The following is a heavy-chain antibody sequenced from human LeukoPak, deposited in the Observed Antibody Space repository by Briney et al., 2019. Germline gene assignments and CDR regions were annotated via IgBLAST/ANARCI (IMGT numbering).Heavy chain of an antibody. CDR2: ISWNSGSI. CDR3: AKDMTPYSGSYNHYFDY. Sequence: GGSLRLSCAASGFTFYDYAMLWVRQAPGKGLEWVSGISWNSGSIGYADSVKGRLTISRDNAKNSLHLQMNSLRGEDTALYYCAKDMTPYSGSYNHYFDYWGQGTLVTVSS. V-gene: IGHV3-9*01. J-gene: IGHJ4*02. D-gene: IGHD1-26*01. CDR1: GFTFYDYA.